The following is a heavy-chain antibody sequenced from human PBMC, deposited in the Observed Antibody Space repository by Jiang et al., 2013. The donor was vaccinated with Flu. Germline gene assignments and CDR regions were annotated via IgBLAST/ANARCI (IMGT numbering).Heavy chain of an antibody. V-gene: IGHV5-51*01. CDR3: ARLPTGYPNWFDP. Sequence: GQVTISADKSISTAYLQWSSLKASDTAMYYCARLPTGYPNWFDPWGQGTLVTVSS. D-gene: IGHD3-9*01. J-gene: IGHJ5*02.